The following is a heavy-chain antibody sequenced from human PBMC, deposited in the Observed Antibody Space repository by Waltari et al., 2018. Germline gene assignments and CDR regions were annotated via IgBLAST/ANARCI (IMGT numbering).Heavy chain of an antibody. Sequence: EVQLVESGGGLIQPGGSLRLSCAASGFTVSGNHMTWVRRAPGKGLEWVSVIYSGGSTYYADSVKGRFTISRDNSKNTLYLQMNSLRAEDTAVYYCARGGSAAAGPAEYFQHWGQGTLVTVSS. D-gene: IGHD6-13*01. CDR3: ARGGSAAAGPAEYFQH. CDR2: IYSGGST. CDR1: GFTVSGNH. V-gene: IGHV3-53*01. J-gene: IGHJ1*01.